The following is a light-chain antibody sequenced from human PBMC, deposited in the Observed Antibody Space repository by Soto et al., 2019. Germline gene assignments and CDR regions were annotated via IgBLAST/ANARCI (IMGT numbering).Light chain of an antibody. CDR2: GAS. CDR3: QQRSNWPIT. CDR1: QSVSSNY. Sequence: EIVLTQSPGTLSLPPGERATLSCRASQSVSSNYLAWYQQKPGQAPRLLIYGASSRATGIPDRFSGSGSGTDFTLTISSLEPEDFAVYYCQQRSNWPITFGQGTRLAIK. J-gene: IGKJ5*01. V-gene: IGKV3D-20*02.